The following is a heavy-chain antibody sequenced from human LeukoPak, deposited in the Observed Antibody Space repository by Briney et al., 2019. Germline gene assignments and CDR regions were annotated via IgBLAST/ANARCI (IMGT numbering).Heavy chain of an antibody. CDR2: INHSGST. J-gene: IGHJ4*02. Sequence: PSETLSLTCAVYGGSFSGYYWSWIRQPPGKGLEWIGEINHSGSTNYNPSLKSRVTISVDTSKNQFSLKLGSVTAADTAVYYCARGKMATKRRYFDYWGQGTLVTVSS. D-gene: IGHD5-24*01. V-gene: IGHV4-34*01. CDR1: GGSFSGYY. CDR3: ARGKMATKRRYFDY.